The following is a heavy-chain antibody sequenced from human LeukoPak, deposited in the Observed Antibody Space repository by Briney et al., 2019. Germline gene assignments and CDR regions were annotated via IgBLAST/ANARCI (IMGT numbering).Heavy chain of an antibody. CDR1: GFTFSSYP. Sequence: GGSLRLSCSGSGFTFSSYPMHWVRQAPGKGLEYVSAISFDGGSVYYADCVKGRFTISRDNSKNTLYLQMSSLRLEDTAVYYCVKALYDSGGYYYAYWGQGTLVTVSS. CDR3: VKALYDSGGYYYAY. D-gene: IGHD3-22*01. V-gene: IGHV3-64D*06. CDR2: ISFDGGSV. J-gene: IGHJ4*02.